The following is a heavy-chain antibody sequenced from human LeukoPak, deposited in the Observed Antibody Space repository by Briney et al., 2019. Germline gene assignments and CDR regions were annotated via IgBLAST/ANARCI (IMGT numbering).Heavy chain of an antibody. CDR3: ARLRMVRRAFWWFDP. CDR2: IYTSGST. CDR1: GGAISSYY. D-gene: IGHD3-10*01. J-gene: IGHJ5*02. Sequence: SETLSLTCTVSGGAISSYYWSWIRQPPGKGQKWIGYIYTSGSTNYNPSLKSRVTISVDTSKNQFSLKLSSVTAADTAVYYCARLRMVRRAFWWFDPWGQGTLVTVSS. V-gene: IGHV4-4*09.